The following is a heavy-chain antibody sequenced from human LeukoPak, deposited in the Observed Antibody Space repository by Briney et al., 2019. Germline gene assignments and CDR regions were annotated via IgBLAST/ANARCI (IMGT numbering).Heavy chain of an antibody. D-gene: IGHD3-9*01. J-gene: IGHJ4*02. CDR1: GYTFTSYD. Sequence: ASVKVSCKASGYTFTSYDINWVRQATGQGLEWMGWMNPNSGNTGYAQKFQGRVTMTKNTSISTAYMELSSLRSDDTAVYYCARDFGAYYDILTGYYQCSFDYWGQGTLVTVSS. CDR2: MNPNSGNT. CDR3: ARDFGAYYDILTGYYQCSFDY. V-gene: IGHV1-8*01.